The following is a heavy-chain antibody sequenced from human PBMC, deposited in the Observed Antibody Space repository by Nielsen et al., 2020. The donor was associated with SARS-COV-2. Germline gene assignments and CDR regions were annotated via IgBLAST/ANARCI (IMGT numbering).Heavy chain of an antibody. Sequence: SETLSLTCTVSGGSISSSSYYWGWIRQPPGKGLEWIGSIYYSGSTYYNPSLKSRVTISVDTSKNQFSLKLSSVTAADTAVHYCASLKTRYSSYMDVWGKGTTVTVSS. CDR2: IYYSGST. D-gene: IGHD6-13*01. J-gene: IGHJ6*03. V-gene: IGHV4-39*01. CDR3: ASLKTRYSSYMDV. CDR1: GGSISSSSYY.